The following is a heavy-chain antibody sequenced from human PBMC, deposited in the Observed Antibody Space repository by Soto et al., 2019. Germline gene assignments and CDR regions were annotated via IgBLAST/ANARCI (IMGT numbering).Heavy chain of an antibody. CDR1: GFTFSSYA. V-gene: IGHV3-23*01. CDR3: AKAGGGDYYYYYGMDV. D-gene: IGHD3-10*01. J-gene: IGHJ6*02. CDR2: ISGSGGST. Sequence: EVQLLESGGGLVQPGGSLRLSCAASGFTFSSYAMSWVRQAPGKGLEWVSAISGSGGSTYYADSVKGRFTISRDNSKNTLYLQMNSLRAEDTAVYYCAKAGGGDYYYYYGMDVWGQGTTVTVSS.